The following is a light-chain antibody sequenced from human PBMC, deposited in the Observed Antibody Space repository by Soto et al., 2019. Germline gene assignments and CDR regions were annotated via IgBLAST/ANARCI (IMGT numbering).Light chain of an antibody. CDR3: CSYAGSTTYV. J-gene: IGLJ1*01. Sequence: QSVLTQPASVSGSPGQSITISCPGTSSVVGIYNFASWYQHHPAKAPKLMIYEVSKRPSGFSILFSGSKSGTPAPLTISGLQAEDEADYYCCSYAGSTTYVFGTGTKVTIL. CDR1: SSVVGIYNF. V-gene: IGLV2-23*02. CDR2: EVS.